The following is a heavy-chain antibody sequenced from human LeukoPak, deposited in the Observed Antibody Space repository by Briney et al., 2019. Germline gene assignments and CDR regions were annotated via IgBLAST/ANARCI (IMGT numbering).Heavy chain of an antibody. V-gene: IGHV3-30-3*01. CDR3: ASSEGDYGHYFDY. D-gene: IGHD4-17*01. CDR1: GFTFSSYA. CDR2: ISYDGSNK. J-gene: IGHJ4*02. Sequence: GGSLRLSCAASGFTFSSYAMHWVRQAPGKGLEWVAVISYDGSNKYYADSVKGRFTISRDNSKNTLYLQMNSLRAEDTAVYYCASSEGDYGHYFDYWGQGTLVTVSS.